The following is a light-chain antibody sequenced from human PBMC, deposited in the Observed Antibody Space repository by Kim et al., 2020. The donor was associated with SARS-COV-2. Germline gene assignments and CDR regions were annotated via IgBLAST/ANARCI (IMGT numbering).Light chain of an antibody. CDR3: QQYGSSPWT. CDR1: QSFSSSY. J-gene: IGKJ1*01. Sequence: EIVLTQSPGTLSLSPGERATLSCRASQSFSSSYLAWYQQKPGQTPRLLIYGASSRATGIPDRFSGSGSGTDFTLTISRLEPEDFAVYYWQQYGSSPWTFGQGTKVDIK. V-gene: IGKV3-20*01. CDR2: GAS.